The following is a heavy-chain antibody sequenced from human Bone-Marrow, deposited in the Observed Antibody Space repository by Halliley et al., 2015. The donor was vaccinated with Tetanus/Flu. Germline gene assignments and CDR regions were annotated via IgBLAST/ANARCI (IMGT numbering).Heavy chain of an antibody. V-gene: IGHV3-23*01. D-gene: IGHD4-17*01. J-gene: IGHJ4*02. CDR2: MRERGLST. Sequence: WISSMRERGLSTFYADSVKGRFTISRDNSNNTVSLQMHSLRAEDTATYYCAKGLTTVSRSFFDHWGQGAQVTVSS. CDR3: AKGLTTVSRSFFDH.